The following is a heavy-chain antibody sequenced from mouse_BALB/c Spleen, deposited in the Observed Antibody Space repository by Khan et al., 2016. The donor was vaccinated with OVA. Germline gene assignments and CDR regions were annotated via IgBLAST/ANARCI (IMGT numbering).Heavy chain of an antibody. CDR1: GYAFTNYQ. V-gene: IGHV1S81*02. CDR2: INPSNGGT. J-gene: IGHJ3*01. CDR3: TRGGYVGFAY. Sequence: QVPLQQSGAELVKPGASVKLSCKASGYAFTNYQMYWVKQRPGQGLEWIGEINPSNGGTNFNEKFKSKATLTVDKSSSTEYMQLSSLTSEDSAVYCCTRGGYVGFAYWGQGTLVTVSA. D-gene: IGHD3-1*01.